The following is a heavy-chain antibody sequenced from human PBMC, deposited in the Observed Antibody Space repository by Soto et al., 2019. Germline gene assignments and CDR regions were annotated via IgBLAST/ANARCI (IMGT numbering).Heavy chain of an antibody. V-gene: IGHV3-30*18. D-gene: IGHD5-18*01. CDR3: AKGSTAMTYFDY. CDR2: ISYDGSNK. J-gene: IGHJ4*02. CDR1: GFTFSSYG. Sequence: QVQLVESGGGVVQPGRSLRLSCAASGFTFSSYGMHWVRQAPGKGLEWVAVISYDGSNKYSEDSVKGRFTISRDNSKNTLYLQKNSLRAEDTAVYYCAKGSTAMTYFDYWGQGTLVTVSS.